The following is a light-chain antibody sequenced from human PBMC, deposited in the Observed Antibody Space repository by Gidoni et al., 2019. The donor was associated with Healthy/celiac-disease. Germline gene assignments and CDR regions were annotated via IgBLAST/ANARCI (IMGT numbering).Light chain of an antibody. CDR1: PSVSSN. V-gene: IGKV3-15*01. CDR2: GAS. J-gene: IGKJ1*01. Sequence: EIVMTPSAATLSVSPGERATRSCRASPSVSSNLAWYQQKPGQAPRLLIYGASTRATGIPARFSGSGSATEFTLTISSLQSEDFAVYYCQQYNNWPTWTFGQGTKVEIK. CDR3: QQYNNWPTWT.